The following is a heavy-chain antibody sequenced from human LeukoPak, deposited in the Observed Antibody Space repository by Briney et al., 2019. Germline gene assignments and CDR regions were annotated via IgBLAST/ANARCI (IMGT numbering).Heavy chain of an antibody. CDR1: GFYFSGYE. CDR3: ARANYYDISGYDY. CDR2: ISSSGNTI. D-gene: IGHD3-22*01. Sequence: GGSLRLSCAASGFYFSGYEMNWVRQAPGKGLEWVSYISSSGNTIYYADSVKGRFTISRDNAKNSLYLQMNSLRAEDTAVYYCARANYYDISGYDYWGQGTLVTVSS. J-gene: IGHJ4*02. V-gene: IGHV3-48*03.